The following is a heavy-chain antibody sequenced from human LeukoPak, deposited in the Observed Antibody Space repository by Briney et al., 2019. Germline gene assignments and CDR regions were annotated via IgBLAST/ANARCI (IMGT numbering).Heavy chain of an antibody. D-gene: IGHD3-22*01. CDR2: IYYSGIT. V-gene: IGHV4-59*01. CDR3: ARLRALIYYDSSGDLYYFEY. Sequence: SETLSLTCTVSGGSISSYYWSWLRQPPGKGLEWIGVIYYSGITDYNPSLQSRVTISVDTSKNQFSLKLTSVTAADTAVYYCARLRALIYYDSSGDLYYFEYWGQGTLVTVSS. J-gene: IGHJ4*02. CDR1: GGSISSYY.